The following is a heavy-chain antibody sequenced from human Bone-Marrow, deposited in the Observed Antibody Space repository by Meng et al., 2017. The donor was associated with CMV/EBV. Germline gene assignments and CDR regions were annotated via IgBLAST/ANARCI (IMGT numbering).Heavy chain of an antibody. CDR1: GGSFSGYY. D-gene: IGHD2-2*01. Sequence: GSLRLSCAVYGGSFSGYYWSWIRQPPGKGLEWIGEINHSGSTNYNPSLKSRVTISVDTSKNQFSLKLSSVTAADTAVYYCARVPLGCSSTSCYPGLYYYYYGMDVWGQGTTVTVSS. CDR2: INHSGST. V-gene: IGHV4-34*01. CDR3: ARVPLGCSSTSCYPGLYYYYYGMDV. J-gene: IGHJ6*02.